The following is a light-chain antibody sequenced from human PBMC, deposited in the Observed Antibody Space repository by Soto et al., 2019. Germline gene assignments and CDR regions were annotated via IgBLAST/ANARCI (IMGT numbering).Light chain of an antibody. CDR2: AAP. CDR3: QQYYSYEWT. J-gene: IGKJ1*01. V-gene: IGKV1-8*01. Sequence: AIRMTQSPSSFSASTGDRVTITCRASQGISSYLAWYQQKPGKAPKLLIYAAPTLQSGVPSRFSGSGSGTDFTLTISCLQSEDFATYYCQQYYSYEWTFGQGTKVEIK. CDR1: QGISSY.